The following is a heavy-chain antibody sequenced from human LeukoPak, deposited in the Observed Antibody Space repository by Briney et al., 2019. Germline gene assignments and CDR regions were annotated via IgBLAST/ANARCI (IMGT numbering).Heavy chain of an antibody. CDR3: AKDTSIGKYCTNGVCSPFDY. Sequence: GGSLTLSCAGSGFTFSSYAMSWVRQAPGQGLEWVSVISDSGDYTSYADSVRGRFTISGDNSRNTLYLQMISLRPEDTAVYYCAKDTSIGKYCTNGVCSPFDYWGQGTLVTASS. J-gene: IGHJ4*02. CDR2: ISDSGDYT. V-gene: IGHV3-23*01. CDR1: GFTFSSYA. D-gene: IGHD2-8*01.